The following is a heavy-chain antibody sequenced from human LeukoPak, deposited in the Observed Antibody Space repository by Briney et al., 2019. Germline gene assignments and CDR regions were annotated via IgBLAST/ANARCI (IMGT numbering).Heavy chain of an antibody. V-gene: IGHV3-23*01. J-gene: IGHJ4*02. D-gene: IGHD2-15*01. CDR1: KFTVSSNY. CDR2: ISGSGGST. Sequence: GGSLRLSCVASKFTVSSNYMSWVRQAPGKGLEWVSAISGSGGSTYYADSVKGRFTISRDNSKNTLYLQMNSLRAEDTAVYYCAKSQGVVVAATGDYWGQGTLVTVSS. CDR3: AKSQGVVVAATGDY.